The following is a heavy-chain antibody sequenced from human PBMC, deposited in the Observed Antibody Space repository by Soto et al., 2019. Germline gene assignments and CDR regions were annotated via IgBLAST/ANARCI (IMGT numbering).Heavy chain of an antibody. Sequence: QGQLVQSEAEVKKPGASVKVSCKASGYPFTTYGISWVRQAPGQGLEWMGWISGYNGDTNYAQKFQGRVTXTLXXSXCTAYMEVRSLTSDDTAVYYCAKNGQPPYYYYGLDVWGQGTKVTVSS. V-gene: IGHV1-18*01. D-gene: IGHD2-8*01. CDR3: AKNGQPPYYYYGLDV. J-gene: IGHJ6*02. CDR2: ISGYNGDT. CDR1: GYPFTTYG.